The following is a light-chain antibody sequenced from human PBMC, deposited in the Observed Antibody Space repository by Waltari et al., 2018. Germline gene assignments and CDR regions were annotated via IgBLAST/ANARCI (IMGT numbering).Light chain of an antibody. J-gene: IGKJ1*01. Sequence: IMLTQSPGPLSLSPGERATLSCRASQSISRYLAWYQLKPGQAPRLLIYGASTRATGIPDRFSGSGSGTDFSLTISGLEPEDSAVYYCQHHFRLPATFGQGTKVEIK. CDR3: QHHFRLPAT. CDR1: QSISRY. V-gene: IGKV3-20*01. CDR2: GAS.